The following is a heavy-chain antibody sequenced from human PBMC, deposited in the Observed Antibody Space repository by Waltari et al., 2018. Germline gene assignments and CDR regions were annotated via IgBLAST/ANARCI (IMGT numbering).Heavy chain of an antibody. CDR3: ARTSITMIVEDY. CDR1: GFTFSSYS. D-gene: IGHD3-22*01. V-gene: IGHV3-21*01. CDR2: ISSSSSYI. J-gene: IGHJ4*02. Sequence: EVQLVESGGGLVKPGGSLRLSCAASGFTFSSYSMTWFRQAPGKGLEWVSSISSSSSYIYYADSVKGRFTSSRDNAKNSLYLQMNSLRAEDTAVYYCARTSITMIVEDYWGQGTLVTVSS.